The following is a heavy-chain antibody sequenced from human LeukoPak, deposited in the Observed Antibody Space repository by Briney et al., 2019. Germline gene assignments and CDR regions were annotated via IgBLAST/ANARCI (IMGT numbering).Heavy chain of an antibody. J-gene: IGHJ6*02. D-gene: IGHD3-10*01. V-gene: IGHV3-33*01. Sequence: GRSLRLSCAASGFTFSSYGMHWVRQAPGKGLEWVAVIWFDGSDRYYADSVKGRFTISRDNSKNTLYLQMNSLRAEDTAVYYCARANGSGSYHYYYYYGMDVWGQGTTVTVSS. CDR1: GFTFSSYG. CDR3: ARANGSGSYHYYYYYGMDV. CDR2: IWFDGSDR.